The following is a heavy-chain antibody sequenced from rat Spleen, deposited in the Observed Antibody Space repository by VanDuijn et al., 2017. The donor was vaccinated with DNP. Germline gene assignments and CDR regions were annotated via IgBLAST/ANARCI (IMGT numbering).Heavy chain of an antibody. CDR2: INYSGST. CDR1: GYSITSNY. D-gene: IGHD1-12*03. CDR3: ARGNDGYYPNWYFDF. Sequence: EVQLQESGPGLVKPSQSLSLTCSVTGYSITSNYWGWIRKFPGNNMEWIGHINYSGSTGYNPSLKSRISINRDTSKNQFFLQLNSISTEDTAIYYCARGNDGYYPNWYFDFWGPGTMVTESS. V-gene: IGHV3-1*01. J-gene: IGHJ1*01.